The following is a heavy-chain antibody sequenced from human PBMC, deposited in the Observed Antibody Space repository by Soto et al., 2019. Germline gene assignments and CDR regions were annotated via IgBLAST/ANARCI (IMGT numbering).Heavy chain of an antibody. CDR2: ISGSGGST. V-gene: IGHV3-23*01. D-gene: IGHD4-17*01. Sequence: PGGSLRLSCAASGFTFSSYAMSWVRQAPGKGLEWVSAISGSGGSTYYADSVKGRFTISRDNSKNTLYLQMNSLRAEDTAVYYSAKDPIGYNWNIKTTVTTFFDYWGQGTLVTVSS. CDR1: GFTFSSYA. J-gene: IGHJ4*02. CDR3: AKDPIGYNWNIKTTVTTFFDY.